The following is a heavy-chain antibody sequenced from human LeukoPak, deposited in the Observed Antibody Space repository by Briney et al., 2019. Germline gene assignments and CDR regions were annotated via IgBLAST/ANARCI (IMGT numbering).Heavy chain of an antibody. CDR2: IYYSGST. V-gene: IGHV4-28*01. CDR1: GYSISSSNW. Sequence: SETLSLTCAVSGYSISSSNWWGWIRQPPGKGLEWIGYIYYSGSTYYNASLKSRVTLSVDTSKNLFSLKLNSVTAVDTAVYYCARRGSGRYNWFDPWGQGTLVTVSS. D-gene: IGHD3-10*01. J-gene: IGHJ5*02. CDR3: ARRGSGRYNWFDP.